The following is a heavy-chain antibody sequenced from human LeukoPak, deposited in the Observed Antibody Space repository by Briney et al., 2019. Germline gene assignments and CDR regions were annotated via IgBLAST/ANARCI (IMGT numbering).Heavy chain of an antibody. CDR2: IYDSGST. Sequence: SETLSLTCTVSGGSIRGYYWSWIRQPPGKGLEWSGYIYDSGSTNNNPSLKSRVTISVDTSKNQFSLKLSSVTAADTAVYYCARDLLSSSWVYFQHWGQGTLVTVSS. J-gene: IGHJ1*01. V-gene: IGHV4-59*01. CDR1: GGSIRGYY. CDR3: ARDLLSSSWVYFQH. D-gene: IGHD6-13*01.